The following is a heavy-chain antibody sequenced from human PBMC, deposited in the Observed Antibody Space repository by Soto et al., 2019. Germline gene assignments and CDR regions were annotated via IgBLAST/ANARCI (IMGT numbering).Heavy chain of an antibody. CDR3: ARVIKGYGDSDDAFDI. CDR2: MNPNSGNT. J-gene: IGHJ3*02. V-gene: IGHV1-8*01. CDR1: GYTFTSYD. D-gene: IGHD4-17*01. Sequence: QVQLVQSGAEVKKPGASVKVSCKASGYTFTSYDINWVRQATGQGLEWMGWMNPNSGNTGYAQKFQGRVTMTRNTSISTAYMELSSLRSEDTAVYYCARVIKGYGDSDDAFDIWGQGTMVTVSS.